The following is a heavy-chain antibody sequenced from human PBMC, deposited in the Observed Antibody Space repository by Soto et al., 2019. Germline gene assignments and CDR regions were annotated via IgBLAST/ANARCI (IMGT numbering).Heavy chain of an antibody. J-gene: IGHJ5*02. CDR2: IYHSGST. CDR3: ARARRGVIHRGHNWFDP. Sequence: QLQLQESGSGLVKPSQTLSLTCAVSGGSISSGGYSWSWIRQPPGKGLEWIGYIYHSGSTYYNPSLQTRVPISVDRTKNQFPLKLSSVTAADPAVYYCARARRGVIHRGHNWFDPGGQGTLVTVSS. V-gene: IGHV4-30-2*01. D-gene: IGHD3-10*01. CDR1: GGSISSGGYS.